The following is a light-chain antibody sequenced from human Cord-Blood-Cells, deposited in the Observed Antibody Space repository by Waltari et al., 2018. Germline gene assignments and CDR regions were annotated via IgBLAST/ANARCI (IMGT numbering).Light chain of an antibody. Sequence: EIVLTQSPATLSLSPGERVTLSCRASQSVSSYLAWYQQKPGQAPRLLIYDASNRATGIPARFSGSGSGTDFTLTISSLEPEDFAVYYCQQRSNWPPLTFGQGTKLEIK. CDR2: DAS. V-gene: IGKV3-11*01. CDR1: QSVSSY. J-gene: IGKJ2*01. CDR3: QQRSNWPPLT.